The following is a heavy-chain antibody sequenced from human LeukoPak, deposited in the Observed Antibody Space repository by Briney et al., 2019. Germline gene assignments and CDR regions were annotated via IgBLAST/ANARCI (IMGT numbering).Heavy chain of an antibody. CDR3: AKDVAGEWYYYMGV. D-gene: IGHD6-19*01. Sequence: GGSLTLSCAASGFTFSSYGMHWVRQAPGKGLEWVAFIRNDGSNKYYADSVKGRFTISRDNSKNTLYLQMNSLRAEDTAVYYCAKDVAGEWYYYMGVWGKGTTVTVSS. CDR1: GFTFSSYG. CDR2: IRNDGSNK. V-gene: IGHV3-30*02. J-gene: IGHJ6*03.